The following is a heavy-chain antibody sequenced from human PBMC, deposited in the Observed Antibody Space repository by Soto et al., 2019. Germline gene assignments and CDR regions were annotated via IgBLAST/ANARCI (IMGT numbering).Heavy chain of an antibody. D-gene: IGHD3-22*01. Sequence: QVQLQQWGAGLLKPSETLSLTCAVYGGSFSGYDWSWIRQPPGKGLEWIGEINHSGSTNYNPSLKRRVIKSVDTSKNQCCLKLSSRTAANTAVYYWARRRNTMIVVVRECYYYGMAVWRQGTPVTVSS. J-gene: IGHJ6*02. CDR3: ARRRNTMIVVVRECYYYGMAV. V-gene: IGHV4-34*01. CDR2: INHSGST. CDR1: GGSFSGYD.